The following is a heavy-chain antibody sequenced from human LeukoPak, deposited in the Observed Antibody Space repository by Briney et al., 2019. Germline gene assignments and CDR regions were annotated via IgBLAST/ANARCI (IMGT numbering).Heavy chain of an antibody. V-gene: IGHV3-23*01. CDR1: GFTFSSYA. J-gene: IGHJ6*02. CDR3: AKGLWFGELLRYYYYGMDV. D-gene: IGHD3-10*01. CDR2: ISGRGGST. Sequence: GGSLRLSCAASGFTFSSYAMSWVRQAPGKGLEWVSAISGRGGSTYYADSVKGRFTISRDNSKNTLYLQMNSLRAEDTAVYYCAKGLWFGELLRYYYYGMDVWGQGTTVTVSS.